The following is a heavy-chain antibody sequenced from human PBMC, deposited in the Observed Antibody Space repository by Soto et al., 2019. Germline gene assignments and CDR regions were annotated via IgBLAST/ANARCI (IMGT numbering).Heavy chain of an antibody. Sequence: EVQVVESGGGLVQPGGTLRLSCVVSGFTFSSYWMHWVRQAPGKGLVCVSWINGDGSRTENADSVKGRCTMSRDNAKDMLYLQLNSLRYEGTVVYYCARGTIRGQGTLVTVSS. CDR2: INGDGSRT. J-gene: IGHJ4*02. CDR1: GFTFSSYW. D-gene: IGHD3-3*01. CDR3: ARGTI. V-gene: IGHV3-74*01.